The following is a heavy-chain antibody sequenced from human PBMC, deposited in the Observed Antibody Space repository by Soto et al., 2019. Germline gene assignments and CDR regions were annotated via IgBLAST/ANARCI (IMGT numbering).Heavy chain of an antibody. CDR2: IKEDGSDK. CDR3: VRDRYCNGGSCYSRLFDY. D-gene: IGHD2-15*01. J-gene: IGHJ4*02. Sequence: GGSLRLSCAASGFTFSSYLMTWVRQAPGKGLEWVANIKEDGSDKYYVESVKGRFTISRDNAKNSLFLQTSSLRAEDTALYYCVRDRYCNGGSCYSRLFDYWGQGTLVTVSS. V-gene: IGHV3-7*01. CDR1: GFTFSSYL.